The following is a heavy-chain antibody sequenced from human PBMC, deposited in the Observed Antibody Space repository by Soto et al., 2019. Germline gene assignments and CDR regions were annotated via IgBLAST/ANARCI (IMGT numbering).Heavy chain of an antibody. CDR2: IYWDDDK. Sequence: QITLKESGPTLVKPTQTLTLTCTFAGLSLSTSGVAVGWIRQPPGKSLEWLALIYWDDDKLYSPSLKSRLTITKDTSKTQVVLTMTNMDPVDTATYYCAHRLARGATGLYFQHWGQGTPVTVSS. D-gene: IGHD3-9*01. J-gene: IGHJ1*01. CDR1: GLSLSTSGVA. CDR3: AHRLARGATGLYFQH. V-gene: IGHV2-5*02.